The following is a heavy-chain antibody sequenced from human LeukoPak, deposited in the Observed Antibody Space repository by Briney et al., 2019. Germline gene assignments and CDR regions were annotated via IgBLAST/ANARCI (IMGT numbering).Heavy chain of an antibody. J-gene: IGHJ4*02. V-gene: IGHV4-61*08. D-gene: IGHD3-10*01. Sequence: SETLSLTCTVSGASLTSTDYYWSWNRQRRGEGMEWIVYVSYTGIPTYNPSLNIRVTISLATSKSQFSLQLSSVTAADTAVYYCATQQWIGTFHYWGQGALVTVSS. CDR1: GASLTSTDYY. CDR2: VSYTGIP. CDR3: ATQQWIGTFHY.